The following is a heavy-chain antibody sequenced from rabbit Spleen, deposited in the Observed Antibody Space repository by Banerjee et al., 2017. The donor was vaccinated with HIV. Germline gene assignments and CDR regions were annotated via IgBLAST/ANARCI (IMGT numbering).Heavy chain of an antibody. CDR3: ARDGAGGSYFAL. CDR2: IDPVFGIT. D-gene: IGHD8-1*01. Sequence: QELVESGGGLVQPGGSLTLSCKTSGFDFSSYSMSWVRQAPGKGLEWIGYIDPVFGITYYANWVNGRFSISRENAQNTVFLQMTSLTAADTATYFCARDGAGGSYFALWGPGTLVTVS. J-gene: IGHJ6*01. CDR1: GFDFSSYS. V-gene: IGHV1S7*01.